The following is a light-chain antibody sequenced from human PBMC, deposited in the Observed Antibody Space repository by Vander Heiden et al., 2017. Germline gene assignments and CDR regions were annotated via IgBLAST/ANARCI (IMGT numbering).Light chain of an antibody. V-gene: IGLV1-44*01. Sequence: QSVLTPPPSASGTPGQRVTISCSGSSSNIGSNTVNWYQQRPGTAPKLLIYSNNQRPSGVPDRFSGSKSGTSASLAISGLQSEDEADYYCAAWDDSLNGEVFGGGTKLTVL. J-gene: IGLJ2*01. CDR3: AAWDDSLNGEV. CDR2: SNN. CDR1: SSNIGSNT.